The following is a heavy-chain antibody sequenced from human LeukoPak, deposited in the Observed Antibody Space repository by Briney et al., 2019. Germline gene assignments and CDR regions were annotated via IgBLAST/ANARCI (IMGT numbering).Heavy chain of an antibody. Sequence: GGSLRLSCAASGFIFGDYAMHWVRQAPGKGLEGVSGISASGDVTFHADPVKGRFTISRDNSKNTLYLQMTSLRAEDTAEYYCAKSLFTSATGTGRAFHIWGQGTMVTVSS. CDR3: AKSLFTSATGTGRAFHI. J-gene: IGHJ3*02. CDR2: ISASGDVT. V-gene: IGHV3-23*01. CDR1: GFIFGDYA. D-gene: IGHD1-1*01.